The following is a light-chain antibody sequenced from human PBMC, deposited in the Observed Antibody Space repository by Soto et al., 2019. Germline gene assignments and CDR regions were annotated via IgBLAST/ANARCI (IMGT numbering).Light chain of an antibody. J-gene: IGLJ1*01. CDR2: GNS. CDR3: QSYDSSLSAL. V-gene: IGLV1-40*01. Sequence: QSALTQPPSVSGAPGQRVTISCTGSSSSIGAGYDVHWYQQLPGTAPKLLIYGNSNRPSRIPDRFSGSRSGTSASLAITGLQAEDEADYYCQSYDSSLSALFGTGTKVTVL. CDR1: SSSIGAGYD.